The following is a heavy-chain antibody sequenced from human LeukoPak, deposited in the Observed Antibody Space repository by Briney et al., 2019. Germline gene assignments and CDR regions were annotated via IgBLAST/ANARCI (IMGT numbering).Heavy chain of an antibody. D-gene: IGHD1-26*01. J-gene: IGHJ4*02. CDR2: IIPIFGTA. CDR1: GGTFSSYA. V-gene: IGHV1-69*06. CDR3: ATVWSGSYFPVFDY. Sequence: SVRVSCKASGGTFSSYAISWVRQAPGQGLEWMGGIIPIFGTANYAQKFQGRVTMTEDTSTDTAYMELSSLRSEDTAVYYCATVWSGSYFPVFDYWGQGTLVTVSS.